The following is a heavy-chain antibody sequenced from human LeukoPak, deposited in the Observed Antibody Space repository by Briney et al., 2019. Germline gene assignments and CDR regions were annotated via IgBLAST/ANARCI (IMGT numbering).Heavy chain of an antibody. CDR3: ARVLGYYDSGGRGWFDP. Sequence: PGGSLRLSCAASGFIFSNAWMSWVRQAPGKGLEWVGRIKSKTDGGTTDYAAPVKGRFTISRDDSKNTLYLQMNSLKTEDTAVYYCARVLGYYDSGGRGWFDPWGQGTLVTVSS. J-gene: IGHJ5*02. CDR1: GFIFSNAW. CDR2: IKSKTDGGTT. D-gene: IGHD3-22*01. V-gene: IGHV3-15*01.